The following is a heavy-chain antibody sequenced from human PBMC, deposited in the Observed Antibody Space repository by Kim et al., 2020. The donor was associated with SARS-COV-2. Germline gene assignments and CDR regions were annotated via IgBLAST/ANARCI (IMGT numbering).Heavy chain of an antibody. Sequence: GGSLRLSCEGSGFLFSNYFMAWVRQAPGKGLECISYISAFSTTIYYAYSVKGRFTFSRDNAKNSVYLHLNRLRVEDTAVYNCAPNYVGQTLDVGGKGTTVIVSS. CDR3: APNYVGQTLDV. D-gene: IGHD3-10*02. J-gene: IGHJ6*04. CDR1: GFLFSNYF. CDR2: ISAFSTTI. V-gene: IGHV3-11*01.